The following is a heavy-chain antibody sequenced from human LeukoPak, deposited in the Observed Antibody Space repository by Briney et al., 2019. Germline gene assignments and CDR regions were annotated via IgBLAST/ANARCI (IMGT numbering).Heavy chain of an antibody. V-gene: IGHV4-34*01. CDR1: GGSLSGYY. J-gene: IGHJ5*02. Sequence: SETLSLTCAVYGGSLSGYYWSWIRQPPGKGLEWIGEINHSGSTNYNPSLKSRVTISVDTSKNQFSLKLSSVTAADTAVYYCARGAILLWFGELIPLNWFDPWGQGTLVTVSS. CDR2: INHSGST. D-gene: IGHD3-10*01. CDR3: ARGAILLWFGELIPLNWFDP.